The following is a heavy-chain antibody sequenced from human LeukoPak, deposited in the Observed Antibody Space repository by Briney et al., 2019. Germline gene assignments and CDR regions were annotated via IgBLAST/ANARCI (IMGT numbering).Heavy chain of an antibody. V-gene: IGHV4-61*01. J-gene: IGHJ3*02. CDR3: ARDPPRQNASDI. CDR2: IYYSGST. CDR1: GGSVSSGSYY. Sequence: SETLSLTCTVSGGSVSSGSYYWSWIRQPPGKGLEWIGYIYYSGSTNYNPSLKSRVTISVDTSKNQFSLKLSSVTAADTAVYYCARDPPRQNASDIWGQGTMVTVSS.